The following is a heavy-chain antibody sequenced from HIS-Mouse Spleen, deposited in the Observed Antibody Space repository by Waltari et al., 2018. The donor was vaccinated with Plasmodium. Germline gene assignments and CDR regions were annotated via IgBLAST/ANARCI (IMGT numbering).Heavy chain of an antibody. D-gene: IGHD3-10*01. Sequence: EVQLVESGGGLVKPGGSLRLSCPASGFTFRNSWMNWVRQAPGKGLEWVGRIKSKTDGGTTDYAAPVKGRFTISRDDSKNTLYLQMNSLKTEDTAVYYCTTEYYYGSGSYSFDYWGQGTLVTVSS. CDR2: IKSKTDGGTT. J-gene: IGHJ4*02. CDR3: TTEYYYGSGSYSFDY. CDR1: GFTFRNSW. V-gene: IGHV3-15*01.